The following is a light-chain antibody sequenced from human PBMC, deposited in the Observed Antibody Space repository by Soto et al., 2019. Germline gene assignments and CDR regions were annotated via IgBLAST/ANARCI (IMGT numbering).Light chain of an antibody. CDR3: QQSSGIPYT. Sequence: DLQMTQSPSSLSASVGDRVTITCRASQTISTYLNWYQQNPGKAPKLLIYAASSLQSGVPSRFSGSGSGTDFTLTISSLQPEDFATYYCQQSSGIPYTFGQGTNLEIK. J-gene: IGKJ2*01. CDR1: QTISTY. CDR2: AAS. V-gene: IGKV1-39*01.